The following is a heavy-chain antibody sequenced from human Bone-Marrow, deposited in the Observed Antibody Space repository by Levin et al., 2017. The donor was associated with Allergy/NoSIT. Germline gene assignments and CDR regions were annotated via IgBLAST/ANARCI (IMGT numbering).Heavy chain of an antibody. CDR1: GFTFSSYA. J-gene: IGHJ4*02. D-gene: IGHD2-2*01. CDR3: AKSKHCSSTSCFSWVVDY. V-gene: IGHV3-23*01. Sequence: GGSLRLSCAASGFTFSSYAMNWVRQAPGKGLEWVSGISGSGGSTDYADSVKGRFTVSRDNSKNTLYLQMNSLRAEDTAVYFCAKSKHCSSTSCFSWVVDYWGQGTLVTVSS. CDR2: ISGSGGST.